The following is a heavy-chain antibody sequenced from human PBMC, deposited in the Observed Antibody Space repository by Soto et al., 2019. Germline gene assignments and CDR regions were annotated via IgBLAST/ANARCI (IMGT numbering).Heavy chain of an antibody. J-gene: IGHJ6*03. D-gene: IGHD2-2*01. V-gene: IGHV4-34*01. CDR1: GGSFSGYY. CDR3: ARVGVPAAIDYYYMDV. CDR2: INHSGST. Sequence: PSETLSLTCAVYGGSFSGYYWSWIRQPPGKGLEWIGEINHSGSTNYNPSLKSRVTISVATSKNQFSLKLSSVTAADTAVYYCARVGVPAAIDYYYMDVWGQRDHGHRLL.